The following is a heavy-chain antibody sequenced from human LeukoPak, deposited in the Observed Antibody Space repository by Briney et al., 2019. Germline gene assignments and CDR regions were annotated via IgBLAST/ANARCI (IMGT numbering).Heavy chain of an antibody. CDR3: ASDGRYSGSYSVVDY. V-gene: IGHV3-53*01. J-gene: IGHJ4*02. CDR1: GFTVSSNY. Sequence: GGSLRLSCATSGFTVSSNYMSWVRQAPGRGLEWVSVIYSGGTTYYADSVKGRFTVSRDSSKNTLYLQMNSLRAEDTAVYYCASDGRYSGSYSVVDYWGQGTLVTVSS. D-gene: IGHD1-26*01. CDR2: IYSGGTT.